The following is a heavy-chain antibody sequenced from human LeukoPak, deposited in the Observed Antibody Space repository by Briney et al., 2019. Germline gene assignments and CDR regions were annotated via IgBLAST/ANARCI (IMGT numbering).Heavy chain of an antibody. CDR3: ARRAYSGYETYYFDY. V-gene: IGHV3-21*01. D-gene: IGHD5-12*01. J-gene: IGHJ4*02. CDR1: GFTFSSYS. CDR2: ISSSSSYI. Sequence: PGRSLRLSCAASGFTFSSYSMNWVRQAPGKGLEWVSSISSSSSYIYYADSVKGRFTISRDNAKNSLYLQMNSLRAEDTAVYYCARRAYSGYETYYFDYWGQGTLVTVSS.